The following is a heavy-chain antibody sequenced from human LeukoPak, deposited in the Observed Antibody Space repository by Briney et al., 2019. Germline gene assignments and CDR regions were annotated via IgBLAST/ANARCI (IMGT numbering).Heavy chain of an antibody. CDR1: GYTFTSYY. J-gene: IGHJ5*02. CDR3: ARDNSVGDNAWWFDP. D-gene: IGHD1-26*01. CDR2: IDPTGGST. V-gene: IGHV1-46*01. Sequence: ASVKVSCKASGYTFTSYYMHWVRQAPGQGLEWMGLIDPTGGSTGYAQKFQGRVTMTRDMSTSTDYMELSSLRSEDTAIYYCARDNSVGDNAWWFDPWGQGTLVTVSS.